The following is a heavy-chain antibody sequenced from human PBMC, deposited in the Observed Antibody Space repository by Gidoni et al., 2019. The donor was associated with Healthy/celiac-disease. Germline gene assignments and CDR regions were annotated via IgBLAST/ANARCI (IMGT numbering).Heavy chain of an antibody. CDR2: INSDVRIT. D-gene: IGHD5-18*01. V-gene: IGHV3-74*01. CDR3: ARDALEVQLLLMVGWYFVL. J-gene: IGHJ2*01. CDR1: GFTFSSYW. Sequence: EVQLVESGGGLVQPGGSLRLSWAASGFTFSSYWRHWVLQAPGKGLVWVSRINSDVRITSYADSVQCRLTISRDNAKLTLYLQINSLRAEDTAVYYCARDALEVQLLLMVGWYFVLWGRGTLVTVSS.